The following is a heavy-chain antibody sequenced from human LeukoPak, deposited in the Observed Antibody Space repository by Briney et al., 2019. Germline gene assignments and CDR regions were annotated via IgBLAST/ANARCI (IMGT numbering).Heavy chain of an antibody. CDR1: GFTFSSYS. CDR2: ISSSSSTI. D-gene: IGHD1-26*01. Sequence: PGGSLRLSCAASGFTFSSYSMNWVRQAPGKGLEWVSYISSSSSTIYYADSVKGRFTISRDNAKNSLYLQMNSLRAEDTAVYYCARDERVGATAFDYWAREPWSPSPQ. V-gene: IGHV3-48*01. J-gene: IGHJ4*02. CDR3: ARDERVGATAFDY.